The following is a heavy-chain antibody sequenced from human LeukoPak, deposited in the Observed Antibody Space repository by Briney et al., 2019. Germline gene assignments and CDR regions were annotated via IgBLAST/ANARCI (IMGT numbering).Heavy chain of an antibody. CDR3: AKDRETYYYDSSGYYY. Sequence: PGGSLRLSCAAYGFTFSSYAMSWVRQAPGKGLEWVSAISGSGGSTYYADSVKGRFTISRDNSKNTLYLQMNSLRAEDTAVYYCAKDRETYYYDSSGYYYWGQGTLVTVSS. D-gene: IGHD3-22*01. V-gene: IGHV3-23*01. CDR1: GFTFSSYA. J-gene: IGHJ4*02. CDR2: ISGSGGST.